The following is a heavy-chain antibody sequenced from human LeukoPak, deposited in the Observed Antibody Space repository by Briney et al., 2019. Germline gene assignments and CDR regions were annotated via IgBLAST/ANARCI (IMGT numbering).Heavy chain of an antibody. J-gene: IGHJ5*02. Sequence: GGSLRLSRAASGFTFSGYWLHWVRQAPGKGLEWVSRINIDGATTHYADSVKGRFTISRDNAKNTLHLQMNSLRADDTAVYYCVRGAVGTGVWFDPWGQGTLVTVSS. CDR2: INIDGATT. V-gene: IGHV3-74*01. CDR3: VRGAVGTGVWFDP. D-gene: IGHD1-26*01. CDR1: GFTFSGYW.